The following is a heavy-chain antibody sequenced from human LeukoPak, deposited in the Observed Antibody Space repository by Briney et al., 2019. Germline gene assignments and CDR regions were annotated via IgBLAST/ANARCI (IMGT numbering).Heavy chain of an antibody. CDR2: IYNIGST. CDR3: ACYSSPGGWGVFDH. D-gene: IGHD3-22*01. V-gene: IGHV4-4*09. J-gene: IGHJ4*02. CDR1: GVSIKNYY. Sequence: SETLSLTCTVAGVSIKNYYWSSIRQPPGKGLEWLGYIYNIGSTNYNPSLKSRVSMSLHTSTSQVSLRLTSVTAADTAVYYCACYSSPGGWGVFDHWGQGSLVTVSS.